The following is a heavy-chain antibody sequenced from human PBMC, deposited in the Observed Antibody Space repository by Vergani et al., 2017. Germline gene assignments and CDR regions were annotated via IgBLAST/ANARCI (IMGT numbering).Heavy chain of an antibody. D-gene: IGHD3-3*01. Sequence: QLVESGGDLVQPGGSLRLSCAVSGFTVSSYYMSWVRQAPGKGLEWVSVIVSGSYTYYADSGKGRFTISRDDSKNSLYLKMNSLRAEDTAVYYCASQYYDFWSGRGWGRGTLVTVSS. J-gene: IGHJ1*01. CDR2: IVSGSYT. V-gene: IGHV3-66*04. CDR3: ASQYYDFWSGRG. CDR1: GFTVSSYY.